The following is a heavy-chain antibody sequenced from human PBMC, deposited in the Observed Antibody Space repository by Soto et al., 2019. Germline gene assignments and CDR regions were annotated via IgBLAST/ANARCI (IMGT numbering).Heavy chain of an antibody. CDR1: GFTFSSYW. J-gene: IGHJ3*02. CDR3: ARGDYYDSSGPFSDAFDI. D-gene: IGHD3-22*01. V-gene: IGHV3-7*04. CDR2: IKPDGSQK. Sequence: GGSLRLSCAASGFTFSSYWMSWVRQAPGKGLEWVANIKPDGSQKWYVDTVKGRFTISRDNAKKSLYLQMNSLRAEDTAVYYCARGDYYDSSGPFSDAFDIWGQGTMVTVSS.